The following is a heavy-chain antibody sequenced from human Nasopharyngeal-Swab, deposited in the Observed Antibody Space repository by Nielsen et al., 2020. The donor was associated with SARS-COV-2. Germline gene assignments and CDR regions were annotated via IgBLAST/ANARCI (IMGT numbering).Heavy chain of an antibody. J-gene: IGHJ2*01. D-gene: IGHD4-17*01. Sequence: SETLSLTCTVSGGSISSGGYYWSWIRQHPGKGLEWIGYIYYSGSTNYNPSLKSRVTISVGTSKNQFCLKLNSVTAADTAVYYCARASTVTTFFDLWGRGTLVTVSS. CDR2: IYYSGST. V-gene: IGHV4-61*08. CDR3: ARASTVTTFFDL. CDR1: GGSISSGGYY.